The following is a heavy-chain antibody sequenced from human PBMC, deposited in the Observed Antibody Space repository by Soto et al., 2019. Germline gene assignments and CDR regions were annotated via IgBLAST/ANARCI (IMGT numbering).Heavy chain of an antibody. CDR2: IYHSGST. CDR3: ARGWGIAAAGSGF. Sequence: TLSLTCTVSGGSIISSNWWSFVRQPPWKGLEWIGEIYHSGSTNYNPSLKSRVTISVDKSKNQFSLKVNSVTAADAAVYYCARGWGIAAAGSGFWGRGTLVTVPS. J-gene: IGHJ4*02. CDR1: GGSIISSNW. V-gene: IGHV4-4*02. D-gene: IGHD6-13*01.